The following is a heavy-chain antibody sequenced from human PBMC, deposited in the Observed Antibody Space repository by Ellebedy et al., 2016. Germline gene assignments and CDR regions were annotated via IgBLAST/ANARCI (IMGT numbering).Heavy chain of an antibody. Sequence: GESLKISCEASGFTFSSHAMSWVRQAPGKGPEWVSAVVGSGERTFYADSVKGRFTISRDNSKNRLYLQMSSLKVEDTATYYCANVGGSGTYYNGYWGQGTLVTVPS. CDR2: VVGSGERT. CDR1: GFTFSSHA. V-gene: IGHV3-23*01. J-gene: IGHJ4*02. CDR3: ANVGGSGTYYNGY. D-gene: IGHD3-10*01.